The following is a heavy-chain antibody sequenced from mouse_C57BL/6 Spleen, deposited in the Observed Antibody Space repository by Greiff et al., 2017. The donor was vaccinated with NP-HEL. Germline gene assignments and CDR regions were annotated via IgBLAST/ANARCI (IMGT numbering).Heavy chain of an antibody. CDR3: ARDRGNSKGYFDV. V-gene: IGHV5-4*01. Sequence: EVQRVESGGGLVKPGGSLKLSCAASGFTFSSYAMSWVRQTPEKRLEWVATISDGGSYTYYPDNVKGRFTISRDNAKNNLYLQMSHLKSEDTAMYYCARDRGNSKGYFDVWGTGTTVTVSS. CDR1: GFTFSSYA. D-gene: IGHD2-5*01. J-gene: IGHJ1*03. CDR2: ISDGGSYT.